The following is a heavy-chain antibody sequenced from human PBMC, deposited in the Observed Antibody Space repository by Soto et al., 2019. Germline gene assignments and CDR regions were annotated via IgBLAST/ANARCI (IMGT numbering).Heavy chain of an antibody. Sequence: PSETLSLTCTVSGGSISSGGYYWSWIRQHPGKGLEWIGYIYYSGSTYYNPSLKSRVTISVDTSKNQFSLKLSSVTAADTAVYYCARVRKYYYDSSGYFLDYWGPGTLVTVSS. D-gene: IGHD3-22*01. V-gene: IGHV4-31*03. CDR3: ARVRKYYYDSSGYFLDY. J-gene: IGHJ4*02. CDR1: GGSISSGGYY. CDR2: IYYSGST.